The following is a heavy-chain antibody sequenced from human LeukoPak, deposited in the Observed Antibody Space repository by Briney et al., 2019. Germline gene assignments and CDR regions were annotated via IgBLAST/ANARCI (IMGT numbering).Heavy chain of an antibody. D-gene: IGHD3-10*01. CDR2: IKQDGSEK. Sequence: QPGGSLRLSCEASGFTFSNYWMSWVRQAPGKGLEWVANIKQDGSEKYYVDSVKGRFTIPRDNAKNSLYLQMNSLRAEDTAVYYCARDGLYGSGELNSWGQGILVTVSS. CDR3: ARDGLYGSGELNS. V-gene: IGHV3-7*04. J-gene: IGHJ4*02. CDR1: GFTFSNYW.